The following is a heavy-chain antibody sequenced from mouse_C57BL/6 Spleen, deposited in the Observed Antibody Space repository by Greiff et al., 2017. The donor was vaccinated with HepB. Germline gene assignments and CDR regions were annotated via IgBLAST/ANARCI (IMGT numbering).Heavy chain of an antibody. CDR3: ARDYSNYGGTRFDY. CDR2: IHPNSGST. Sequence: QVQLQQPGAELVKPGASVKLSCKASGYTFTSYWMHWVKQRPGQGLEWIGMIHPNSGSTNYNEKFKSKATLTVDKSSSTAYMQLCSLTSEDSAVYYCARDYSNYGGTRFDYWGQGTTLTVSS. J-gene: IGHJ2*01. D-gene: IGHD2-5*01. CDR1: GYTFTSYW. V-gene: IGHV1-64*01.